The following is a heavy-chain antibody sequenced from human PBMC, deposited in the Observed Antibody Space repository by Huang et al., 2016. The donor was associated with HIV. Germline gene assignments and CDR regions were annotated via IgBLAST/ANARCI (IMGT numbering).Heavy chain of an antibody. D-gene: IGHD5-18*01. CDR1: GFPVTNHA. CDR2: RSNDGSNK. Sequence: QVQLVESGGGVVKPGRSLRLSCAASGFPVTNHAMHWVRQAPGKGLDWVAVRSNDGSNKYYADSVKGRVTISRDRSKSTLVLHMTSLRTEDTDVYYCARAKDTWDAYDIWGQGTMVIVSS. CDR3: ARAKDTWDAYDI. V-gene: IGHV3-30-3*01. J-gene: IGHJ3*02.